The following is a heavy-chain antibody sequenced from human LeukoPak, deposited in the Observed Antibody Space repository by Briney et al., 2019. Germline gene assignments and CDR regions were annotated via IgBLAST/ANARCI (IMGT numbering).Heavy chain of an antibody. V-gene: IGHV3-11*01. CDR3: ARTARLLDY. D-gene: IGHD2-21*02. CDR1: GFTFSDHY. Sequence: GGSLRLSCAASGFTFSDHYMTWIRQAPGKGLEWVSYISTSGGTINYADSVKGRFTVSRDNAKNSLFLQMDSLRAEDTAVYYCARTARLLDYWGQGTLVTVSS. J-gene: IGHJ4*02. CDR2: ISTSGGTI.